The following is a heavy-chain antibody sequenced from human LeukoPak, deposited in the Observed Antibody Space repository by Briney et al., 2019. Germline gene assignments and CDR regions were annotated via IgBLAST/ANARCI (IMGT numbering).Heavy chain of an antibody. J-gene: IGHJ6*02. CDR2: INRDGTTT. V-gene: IGHV3-74*03. CDR1: ESTFTKFW. CDR3: ARGNYYGMDV. Sequence: GGSLRLSCAASESTFTKFWVHWVRQAPGKGLVWVSFINRDGTTTTYTDSVKGRFTVSRDNAKNTLYPQMNSLRAEDTAVYYCARGNYYGMDVWGQGTTVTVSS. D-gene: IGHD2/OR15-2a*01.